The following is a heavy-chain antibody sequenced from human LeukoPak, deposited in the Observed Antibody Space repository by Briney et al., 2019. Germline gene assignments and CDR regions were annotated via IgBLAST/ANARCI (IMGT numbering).Heavy chain of an antibody. D-gene: IGHD2-2*01. Sequence: ASVKVSCKASGYTFTSYYMLWVRQAPGQGLEWMGIINPSGGSTSYAQKFQGRVTMTRDTSTSTVYMELSSLRSEDTAVYYCARAGESRDIVVVPAAPFDYWGQGTLVTVSS. CDR1: GYTFTSYY. CDR2: INPSGGST. V-gene: IGHV1-46*01. J-gene: IGHJ4*02. CDR3: ARAGESRDIVVVPAAPFDY.